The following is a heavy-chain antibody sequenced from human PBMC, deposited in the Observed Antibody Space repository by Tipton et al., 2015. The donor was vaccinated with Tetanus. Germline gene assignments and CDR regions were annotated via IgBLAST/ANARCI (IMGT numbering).Heavy chain of an antibody. J-gene: IGHJ4*02. Sequence: SLRLSCAASEFSFSSYWMHWVRQVPGRGLVWVSRINSDGSSTDYADSVKGRFTISRDNDDNSFFLQMTSLRVEDTAVYFCARVIRRSMIGYGVFDSWGQGTLVAVSS. V-gene: IGHV3-74*01. CDR3: ARVIRRSMIGYGVFDS. CDR2: INSDGSST. D-gene: IGHD4-17*01. CDR1: EFSFSSYW.